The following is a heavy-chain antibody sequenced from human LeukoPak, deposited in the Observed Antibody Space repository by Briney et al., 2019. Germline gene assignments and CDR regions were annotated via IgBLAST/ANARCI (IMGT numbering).Heavy chain of an antibody. V-gene: IGHV1-69*13. J-gene: IGHJ4*02. CDR1: GGTFSSYA. D-gene: IGHD4-11*01. CDR3: AKLEAYSNYERSDY. Sequence: SVKVSCKASGGTFSSYAISWVRQAPGQGLEWMGGIIPVFGTANYAQKFQGRVTITADESTSTAYMELSSLRSEDTAVYYCAKLEAYSNYERSDYWGQGTLVTVSS. CDR2: IIPVFGTA.